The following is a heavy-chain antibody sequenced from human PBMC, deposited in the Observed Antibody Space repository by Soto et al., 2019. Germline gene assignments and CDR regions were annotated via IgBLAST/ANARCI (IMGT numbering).Heavy chain of an antibody. CDR2: IKQDGSEK. CDR3: ARDSQDIIGYCSGGSCWFDP. Sequence: PGGSLRLSCAASGFTFSGHWMSWVRQAPGKGLEWVANIKQDGSEKYYVDSVKGRFTISRDNAKNSLYLQMNSLRAEDTAVYYCARDSQDIIGYCSGGSCWFDPWGQGTLVTVSS. J-gene: IGHJ5*02. D-gene: IGHD2-15*01. V-gene: IGHV3-7*01. CDR1: GFTFSGHW.